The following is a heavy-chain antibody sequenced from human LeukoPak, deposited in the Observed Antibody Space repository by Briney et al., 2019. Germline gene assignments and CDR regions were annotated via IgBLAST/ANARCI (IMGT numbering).Heavy chain of an antibody. CDR1: GGTFSSYA. CDR3: ARRALGVQLERLDYYYYGMDV. CDR2: IIPIFGTA. J-gene: IGHJ6*02. D-gene: IGHD1-1*01. Sequence: AASVKVSCKASGGTFSSYAISWVRQAPGQGLEWMGGIIPIFGTANYAQKFQGRVTITTDESTSTAYMELSSLRSEDTAVYYCARRALGVQLERLDYYYYGMDVWGQGTTVTVSS. V-gene: IGHV1-69*05.